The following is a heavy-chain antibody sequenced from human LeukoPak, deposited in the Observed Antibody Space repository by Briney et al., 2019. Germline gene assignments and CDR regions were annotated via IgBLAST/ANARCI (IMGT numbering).Heavy chain of an antibody. D-gene: IGHD2/OR15-2a*01. CDR3: AREHCAGGYCYFLDY. CDR2: ISHSGST. CDR1: DYPISSGYF. J-gene: IGHJ4*02. V-gene: IGHV4-38-2*02. Sequence: PSETLSPTCSVSDYPISSGYFWGWIRQPPGKGLEWIATISHSGSTYFNPSLKSRVIVSIDASKNQFSLNLTSVTAADTAVYFCAREHCAGGYCYFLDYWGQGTLVTVSS.